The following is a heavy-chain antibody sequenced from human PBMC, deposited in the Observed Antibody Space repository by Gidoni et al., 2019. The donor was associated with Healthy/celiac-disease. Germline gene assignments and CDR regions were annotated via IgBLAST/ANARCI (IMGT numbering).Heavy chain of an antibody. V-gene: IGHV3-23*01. D-gene: IGHD3-22*01. CDR1: GFTFSSYA. CDR2: ISGSGGRT. J-gene: IGHJ4*02. CDR3: AKIGFEWDYYDSSGYWGGFDY. Sequence: EVQLLESGGGLVQPGGSLRLSCAAYGFTFSSYAMRWVRQAPGKGLEWVSAISGSGGRTYYADSVKGRFTISRDNSKNTLYLQMNSLRAEDTAVYYCAKIGFEWDYYDSSGYWGGFDYWGQGTLVTVSS.